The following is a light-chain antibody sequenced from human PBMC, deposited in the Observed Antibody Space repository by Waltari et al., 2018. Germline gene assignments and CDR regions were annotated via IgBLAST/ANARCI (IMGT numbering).Light chain of an antibody. V-gene: IGKV3-11*01. CDR3: QQRSNWPPLFT. Sequence: EIVLTQSSATLSLSPGERATLPCRASQSVSSYLAWYQQKPGQAPRLLIYDASNRATGIPARFSGSGSGTDFTLTISSLEPEDFAVYYCQQRSNWPPLFTFGPGTKVDIK. J-gene: IGKJ3*01. CDR2: DAS. CDR1: QSVSSY.